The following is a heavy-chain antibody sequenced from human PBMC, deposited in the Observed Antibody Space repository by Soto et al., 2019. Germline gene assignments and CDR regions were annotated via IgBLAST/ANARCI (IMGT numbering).Heavy chain of an antibody. CDR2: ISGSGGST. J-gene: IGHJ4*02. Sequence: EVQLLESGGGLVQPGGSLRLSCAASGFTFSSYAMSWVRQAPGKGLEWVSAISGSGGSTYYADSVKGRFTISRDNSKNPLYLQMNSLRAEDTAVYYCATVGGYSYGPGIYLDYWGQGTLVTVSS. D-gene: IGHD5-18*01. CDR3: ATVGGYSYGPGIYLDY. CDR1: GFTFSSYA. V-gene: IGHV3-23*01.